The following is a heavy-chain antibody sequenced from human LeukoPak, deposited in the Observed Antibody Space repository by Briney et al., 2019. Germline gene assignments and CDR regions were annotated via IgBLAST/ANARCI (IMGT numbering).Heavy chain of an antibody. V-gene: IGHV3-11*01. CDR1: GFTFSVYQ. CDR2: ITSGDSSV. J-gene: IGHJ4*02. D-gene: IGHD1-26*01. Sequence: GGSLRLSCVASGFTFSVYQMSWIRQAPGKGLAWISFITSGDSSVEYADSVKGRFTTSRDNDKSSLYLQMNTLRAEDTAVYYCVRDIRYIGSTFYYDLWGQGTLVTVSS. CDR3: VRDIRYIGSTFYYDL.